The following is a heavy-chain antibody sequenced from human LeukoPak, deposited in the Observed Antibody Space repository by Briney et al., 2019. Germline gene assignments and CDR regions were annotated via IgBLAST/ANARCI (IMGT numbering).Heavy chain of an antibody. Sequence: SETLSLTCAVYGGSFSGYYWSWIRQPPGKGLERIGEINHSGSTNYNPPLKSRVTISVDTSKNQFSLKLSSVTAADTAVYYCARDTRYTAAAPGFDTWGQGTLVTVSS. CDR1: GGSFSGYY. CDR3: ARDTRYTAAAPGFDT. CDR2: INHSGST. V-gene: IGHV4-34*01. J-gene: IGHJ5*02. D-gene: IGHD6-13*01.